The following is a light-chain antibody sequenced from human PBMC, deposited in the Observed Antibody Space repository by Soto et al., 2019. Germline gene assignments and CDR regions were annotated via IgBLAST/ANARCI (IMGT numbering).Light chain of an antibody. CDR1: QTISSW. CDR3: QQSYSPPIT. V-gene: IGKV1-5*03. J-gene: IGKJ5*01. Sequence: TLYPSNLFGSLRDRVTNNCRASQTISSWLAWYQQKPGKAPKLLIYKASTLKSGVPSRFSGSGSGTEFTLTISSLQPDDFATYYCQQSYSPPITFGQGTRL. CDR2: KAS.